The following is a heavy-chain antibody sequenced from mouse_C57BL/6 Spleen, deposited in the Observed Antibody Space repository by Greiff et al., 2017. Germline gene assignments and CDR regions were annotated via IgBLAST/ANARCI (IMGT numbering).Heavy chain of an antibody. Sequence: VQLQQPGAELVKPGASVKLSCKASGYTFTSYWMQWVKQRPGQGLEWIGEIDPSDSYTNYNQKFKGKATLTVDTSSSTAYMQLSSLTSEDSAVYYCARGDGSSYEGTGNWGQGTTLTVSS. V-gene: IGHV1-50*01. CDR2: IDPSDSYT. CDR3: ARGDGSSYEGTGN. J-gene: IGHJ2*01. D-gene: IGHD1-1*01. CDR1: GYTFTSYW.